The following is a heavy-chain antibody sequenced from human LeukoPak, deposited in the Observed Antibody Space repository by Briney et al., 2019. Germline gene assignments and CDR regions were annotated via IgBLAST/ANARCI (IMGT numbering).Heavy chain of an antibody. V-gene: IGHV3-23*01. CDR1: GFTFSSYA. CDR3: AKDALQPYYYDSSGYYYVVNPYFDY. Sequence: GGSLRLSCAASGFTFSSYAMSWVRQAPGKGLEWVSAISGSGGSPYYADSVKGRFTISRDNSKNTLYLQMNSLRAEDTAVYYCAKDALQPYYYDSSGYYYVVNPYFDYWGQGTLVTVSS. D-gene: IGHD3-22*01. J-gene: IGHJ4*02. CDR2: ISGSGGSP.